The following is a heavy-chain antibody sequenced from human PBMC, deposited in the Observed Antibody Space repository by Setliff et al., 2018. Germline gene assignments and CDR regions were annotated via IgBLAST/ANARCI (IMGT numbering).Heavy chain of an antibody. D-gene: IGHD7-27*01. J-gene: IGHJ4*02. CDR1: GFTFRDYG. V-gene: IGHV3-74*01. Sequence: PGGSLRLSCAASGFTFRDYGMHWVRQAPGKGLVWVSRINSDGSSTSYADSVKGRFTISRDNAKNTLYLQMNSLRAEDTAVYYCARARGNWGPVDYWGQGTLVTVSS. CDR3: ARARGNWGPVDY. CDR2: INSDGSST.